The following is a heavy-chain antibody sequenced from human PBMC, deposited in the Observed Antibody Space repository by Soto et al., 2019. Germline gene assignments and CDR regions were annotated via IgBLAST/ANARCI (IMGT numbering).Heavy chain of an antibody. J-gene: IGHJ6*02. Sequence: QVQLVQSGAEVKKPGASVKVSCKASGYTFTRSGISWVRQAPGQGLEWMGWISTYNGDTNYAQTFQGRVTMTTDTSTSTVHMEVRSLRSDETAVYYCAREGVAPYYYYGMDVWGQGTPVTVSS. CDR3: AREGVAPYYYYGMDV. CDR2: ISTYNGDT. D-gene: IGHD5-12*01. CDR1: GYTFTRSG. V-gene: IGHV1-18*01.